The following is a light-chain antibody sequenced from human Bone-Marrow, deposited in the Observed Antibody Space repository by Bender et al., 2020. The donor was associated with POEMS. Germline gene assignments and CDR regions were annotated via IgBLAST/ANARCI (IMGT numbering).Light chain of an antibody. CDR1: SANNRYA. CDR2: INSDGSH. Sequence: QLVLTQSPSASASLGASVKLSCTLSSANNRYAIAWHQQQPGKGPRFLMKINSDGSHTKGDGIPDRFSGSSSGAERYLTISSLQSEDEADYYCQTWGTGVRVFGGGTKLTVL. CDR3: QTWGTGVRV. V-gene: IGLV4-69*01. J-gene: IGLJ3*02.